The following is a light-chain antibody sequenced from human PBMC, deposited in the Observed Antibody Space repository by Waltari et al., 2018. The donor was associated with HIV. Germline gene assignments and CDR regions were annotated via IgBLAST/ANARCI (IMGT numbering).Light chain of an antibody. CDR3: ATWDSTLSLEV. CDR2: ATT. V-gene: IGLV1-51*02. J-gene: IGLJ2*01. Sequence: QSALTQPPSVSAAPGQKITISCYGHDSNIGKNYVSWYYHLPGTAPQLLICATTKRPSSSSARFSGSKSATSATLGITGLQTGDEGDYFCATWDSTLSLEVFGGGSRLTVL. CDR1: DSNIGKNY.